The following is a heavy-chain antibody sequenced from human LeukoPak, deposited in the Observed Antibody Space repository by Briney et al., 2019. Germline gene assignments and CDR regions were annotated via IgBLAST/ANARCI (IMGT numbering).Heavy chain of an antibody. CDR1: GYSFTNYW. Sequence: GESLKISCKGSGYSFTNYWIGWVRQMPGKGLEWMGIIYPGDSNTRYSPSFQGQVTISADKSISTAYLQWSSLKASDTAMYYCARPPVAGTLPHAFDIWGQGTMVTVSS. CDR2: IYPGDSNT. D-gene: IGHD6-19*01. V-gene: IGHV5-51*01. CDR3: ARPPVAGTLPHAFDI. J-gene: IGHJ3*02.